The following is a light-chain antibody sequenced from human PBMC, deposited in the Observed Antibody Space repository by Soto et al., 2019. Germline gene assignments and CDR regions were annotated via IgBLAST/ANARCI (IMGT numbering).Light chain of an antibody. J-gene: IGKJ1*01. Sequence: IKMTQSPSTLSASVGDRVTITCRASQSISSWLAWYQQKPGKAPKLLIYKASSLESGVPSRFSGSGSGTEFTLTISSLQSEDFAEYHCQQYNNWPQTFGQGTKVDIK. V-gene: IGKV1-5*03. CDR3: QQYNNWPQT. CDR1: QSISSW. CDR2: KAS.